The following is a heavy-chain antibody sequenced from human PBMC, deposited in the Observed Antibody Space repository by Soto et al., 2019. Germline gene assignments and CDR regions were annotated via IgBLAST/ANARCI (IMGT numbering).Heavy chain of an antibody. CDR3: ARTRYDFWSGYVVDY. J-gene: IGHJ4*02. Sequence: GGSQSLSCAASGFTFSDYDMSWIRQAPGKGLEWVSYISSSGSTIYYADSVKGRFTISRDNAKNSLYLQMNSLRAEDTAVYYCARTRYDFWSGYVVDYWGQGTLVTVSS. CDR2: ISSSGSTI. D-gene: IGHD3-3*01. CDR1: GFTFSDYD. V-gene: IGHV3-11*01.